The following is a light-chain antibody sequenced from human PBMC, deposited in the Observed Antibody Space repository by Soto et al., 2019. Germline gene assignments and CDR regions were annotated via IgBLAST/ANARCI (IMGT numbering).Light chain of an antibody. J-gene: IGLJ2*01. V-gene: IGLV1-51*01. CDR1: SSNIGNNY. CDR2: DSN. CDR3: GTWDSRLSVVV. Sequence: QSVLTQPPSVSAAPGQKVTISFSGSSSNIGNNYVSWYQQLPGTAPQLLIYDSNKRPSGIPDRFSGSKSGTSATLGITGLQTGDEADYYCGTWDSRLSVVVFGGGTKLTVL.